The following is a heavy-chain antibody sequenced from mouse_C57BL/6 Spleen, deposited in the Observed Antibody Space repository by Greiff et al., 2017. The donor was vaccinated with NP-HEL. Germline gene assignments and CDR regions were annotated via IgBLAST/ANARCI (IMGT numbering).Heavy chain of an antibody. D-gene: IGHD1-1*01. V-gene: IGHV5-4*01. J-gene: IGHJ4*01. CDR1: GFTFSSYA. CDR3: ARGDGSDAMDY. Sequence: EVQLVESGGGLVKPGGSLKLSCAASGFTFSSYAMSWVRQTPEKRLEWVATISDGGSYTYYPDNVKGRFTISRDNAKNNLYLQMSHLKSEDTAMYYCARGDGSDAMDYWGQRTSVTVSS. CDR2: ISDGGSYT.